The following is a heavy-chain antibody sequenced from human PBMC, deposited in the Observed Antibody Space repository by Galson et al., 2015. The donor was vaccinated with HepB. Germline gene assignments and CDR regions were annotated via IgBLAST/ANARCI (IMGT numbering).Heavy chain of an antibody. CDR2: IGTAGDP. D-gene: IGHD2-2*01. CDR1: GFTFSSYD. Sequence: SLRLSCAASGFTFSSYDMHWVRQATGKGLEWVSTIGTAGDPYYPGSVKGRFTISRENAKNSLYLQMNSLKASDTAMYYCASSFSSTMPFDLWGRGTLVTVSS. V-gene: IGHV3-13*05. J-gene: IGHJ2*01. CDR3: ASSFSSTMPFDL.